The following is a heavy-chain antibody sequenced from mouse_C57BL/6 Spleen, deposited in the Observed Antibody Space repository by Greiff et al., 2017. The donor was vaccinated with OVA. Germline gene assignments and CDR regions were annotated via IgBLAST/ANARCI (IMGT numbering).Heavy chain of an antibody. Sequence: DVKLQESGGGLVQPKGSLKLSCAASGFSFNTYAMNWVRQAPGKGLEWVARIRSKSNNYATYYADSVKDRFTISRDDSESMLYLQMNNLKTEDTAMYYCVRHGDGYYHYYAMDYWGQGTSVTVSS. J-gene: IGHJ4*01. CDR1: GFSFNTYA. D-gene: IGHD2-3*01. V-gene: IGHV10-1*01. CDR3: VRHGDGYYHYYAMDY. CDR2: IRSKSNNYAT.